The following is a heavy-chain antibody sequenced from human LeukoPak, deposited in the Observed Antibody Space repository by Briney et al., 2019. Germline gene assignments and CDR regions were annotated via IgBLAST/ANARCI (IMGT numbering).Heavy chain of an antibody. Sequence: GGSLRLSCAASGFIFSNYAMTWVRQAPGKGLEWISTISGSDGSTYYADSVKGRFTIFRDDSKNTLYLQMNSLRAEDTAVYYCAKDYDYGDYTGYFDYWGQGTLVTVSS. CDR3: AKDYDYGDYTGYFDY. J-gene: IGHJ4*02. CDR1: GFIFSNYA. V-gene: IGHV3-23*01. D-gene: IGHD4-17*01. CDR2: ISGSDGST.